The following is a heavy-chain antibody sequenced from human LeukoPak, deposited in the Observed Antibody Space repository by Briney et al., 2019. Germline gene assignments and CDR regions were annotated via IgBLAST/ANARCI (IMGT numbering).Heavy chain of an antibody. CDR3: ARRIVGAAFDY. V-gene: IGHV4-39*07. CDR2: IFYSGNT. J-gene: IGHJ4*02. Sequence: SETLSLTCTVSGGSISSSSYYWGWIRQPPGKGLEWIGYIFYSGNTYYNPSLKSRVTISVDTSKNQFSLKLSSVTAADTAVYYCARRIVGAAFDYWGQGTLVTVSS. D-gene: IGHD1-26*01. CDR1: GGSISSSSYY.